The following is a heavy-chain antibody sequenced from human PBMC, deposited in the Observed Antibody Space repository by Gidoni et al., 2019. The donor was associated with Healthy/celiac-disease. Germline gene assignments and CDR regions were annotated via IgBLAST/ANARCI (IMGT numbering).Heavy chain of an antibody. CDR2: ISSSSSYI. Sequence: EVQLVESGGGLVKPGGYLRLSCAASGFPFSSHSMNWVRQAPGKGLEWVSSISSSSSYIYYADSVKGRFTISRDNAKNSLYLQMNSLRAEDTAVYYCARDPYSSGWPNTPFFDYWGQGTLVTVSS. J-gene: IGHJ4*02. V-gene: IGHV3-21*01. D-gene: IGHD6-19*01. CDR1: GFPFSSHS. CDR3: ARDPYSSGWPNTPFFDY.